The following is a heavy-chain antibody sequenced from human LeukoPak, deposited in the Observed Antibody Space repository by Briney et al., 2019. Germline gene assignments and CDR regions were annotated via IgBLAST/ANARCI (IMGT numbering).Heavy chain of an antibody. CDR1: GGSISSGSYY. V-gene: IGHV4-61*02. CDR3: AGGWYPLLQNDY. Sequence: SETLSLTCTVSGGSISSGSYYWSWIRQPAGKGLEWIGRIYTSGSTNYNPSLKSRVTISVDTSKNQFSLKLSSVTAADTAVYYYAGGWYPLLQNDYWGQGTLVTVSS. J-gene: IGHJ4*02. D-gene: IGHD1-14*01. CDR2: IYTSGST.